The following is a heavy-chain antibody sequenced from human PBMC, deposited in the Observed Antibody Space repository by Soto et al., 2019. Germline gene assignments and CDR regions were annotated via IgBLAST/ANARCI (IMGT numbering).Heavy chain of an antibody. CDR3: ARGGLGNGDY. Sequence: AVKVSCKASGGTFSSYAISWVRQAPGQGREWMGGISPIFGTANYAQKFQGRVTITADESTSTAYMELSSLRSEDPAVYYCARGGLGNGDYWGQGTLVTVSS. D-gene: IGHD2-8*01. CDR2: ISPIFGTA. J-gene: IGHJ4*02. CDR1: GGTFSSYA. V-gene: IGHV1-69*13.